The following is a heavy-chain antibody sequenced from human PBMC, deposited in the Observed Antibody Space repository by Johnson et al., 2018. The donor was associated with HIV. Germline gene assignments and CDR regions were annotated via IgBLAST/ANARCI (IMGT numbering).Heavy chain of an antibody. V-gene: IGHV3-30*18. CDR2: ISYDGSNK. J-gene: IGHJ3*01. Sequence: QVQLVESGGGEVQPGRSLRLSCAASGFTFSGYGMHWVRQAPGKGLEWVAVISYDGSNKYYAESVKGRFTISRDNSKNAMYLQMNSLRTEDTAVYYCAKSTQANIFRESGPYGAFDVWGQGTMVTVSS. D-gene: IGHD3-10*01. CDR1: GFTFSGYG. CDR3: AKSTQANIFRESGPYGAFDV.